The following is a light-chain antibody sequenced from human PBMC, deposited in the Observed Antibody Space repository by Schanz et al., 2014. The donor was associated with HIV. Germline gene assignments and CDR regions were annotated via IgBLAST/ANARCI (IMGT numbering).Light chain of an antibody. V-gene: IGLV3-21*04. J-gene: IGLJ2*01. CDR1: YIGSNS. CDR3: QVWDTSSDLVV. CDR2: YDN. Sequence: SYELTQPPSVSVAPGKTARITCGGNYIGSNSVHWYQQRPGQAPVLVIYYDNDRPSGIPERFSGSKSGNTATLTITRVEAGDEADYYCQVWDTSSDLVVFGGGTKLTVL.